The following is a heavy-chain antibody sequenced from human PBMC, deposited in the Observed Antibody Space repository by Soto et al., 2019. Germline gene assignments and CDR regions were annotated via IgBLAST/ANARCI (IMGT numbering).Heavy chain of an antibody. V-gene: IGHV3-23*01. CDR1: GFTFINYA. J-gene: IGHJ2*01. D-gene: IGHD2-2*01. Sequence: EVQLLESGGGLVQPGGSLRLSCVGSGFTFINYAMNWVRQTPGKGLEWVSTISGGGDRTFDADTVKGRFTISRDNSKNTVNLQMNSLRADDTAVYYCARKVLVATSRPDWCYFDLWGRGTLVTVSS. CDR2: ISGGGDRT. CDR3: ARKVLVATSRPDWCYFDL.